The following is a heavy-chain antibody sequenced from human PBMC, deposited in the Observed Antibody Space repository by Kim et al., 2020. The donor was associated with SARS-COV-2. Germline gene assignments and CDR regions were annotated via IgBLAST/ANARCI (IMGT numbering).Heavy chain of an antibody. CDR1: GYTFTSYG. Sequence: ASVKVSCKASGYTFTSYGISWVRQAPGQGLEWMGWISAYNGNTNYAQKLQGRVTMTTDTSTSTAYMELRSLRSDDTAVYYCARLSYYYDSSGYYLPDYWGQGTLVTVSS. CDR3: ARLSYYYDSSGYYLPDY. CDR2: ISAYNGNT. D-gene: IGHD3-22*01. J-gene: IGHJ4*02. V-gene: IGHV1-18*04.